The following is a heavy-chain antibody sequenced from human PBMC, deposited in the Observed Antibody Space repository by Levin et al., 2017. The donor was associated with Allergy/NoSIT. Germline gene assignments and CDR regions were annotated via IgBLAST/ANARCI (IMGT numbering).Heavy chain of an antibody. D-gene: IGHD3-10*01. V-gene: IGHV4-31*03. J-gene: IGHJ2*01. Sequence: SETLSLTCTVSGGSISSGGYYWSWIRQHPGKGLEWIGYIYYSGSTYYNPSLKSRVTISVDTSKNQFSLKLSSVTAADTAVYYCASHAGGSGSYRYFDLWGRGTLVTVSS. CDR2: IYYSGST. CDR1: GGSISSGGYY. CDR3: ASHAGGSGSYRYFDL.